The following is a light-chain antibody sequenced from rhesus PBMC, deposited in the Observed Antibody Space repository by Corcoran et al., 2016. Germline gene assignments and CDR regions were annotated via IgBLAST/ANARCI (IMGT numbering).Light chain of an antibody. CDR1: ENVNNY. CDR3: QHSYGTPLT. CDR2: AAS. V-gene: IGKV1-74*01. J-gene: IGKJ4*01. Sequence: DIQMTQSPSSLSASVGDRVTITCRASENVNNYLHWYQQKPGKAPKLLIYAASTLHSGVPSRFSGSGSGTADTFTISSLQPEDVATYYCQHSYGTPLTFGGGTKGEIK.